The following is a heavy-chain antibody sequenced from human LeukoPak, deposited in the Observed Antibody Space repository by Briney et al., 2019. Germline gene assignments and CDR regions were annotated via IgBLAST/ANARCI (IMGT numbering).Heavy chain of an antibody. CDR3: AKGAGYCSGGSCSTFDY. V-gene: IGHV3-23*01. Sequence: GGSLRLSCAASGFTFSSYAMSWVRQAPGKGLEWVSAISGSGGSTYYADSVKGRFTISRDNSKNTLYLQMNSLRAEDTAVYYCAKGAGYCSGGSCSTFDYWGEGALVTVSS. D-gene: IGHD2-15*01. CDR1: GFTFSSYA. J-gene: IGHJ4*02. CDR2: ISGSGGST.